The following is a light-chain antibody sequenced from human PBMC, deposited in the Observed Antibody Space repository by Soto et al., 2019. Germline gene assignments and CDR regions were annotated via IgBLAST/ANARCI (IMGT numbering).Light chain of an antibody. V-gene: IGKV1-9*01. CDR1: QGISSY. CDR2: AAS. CDR3: QQLNSYPHT. Sequence: DIQLTQSPSSLSASVGDRVTITCRVSQGISSYLAWYQQKPGKAPKLLIYAASTLQSGVPSRFSGSGSGTEFTLTISSLQPEDFATYYCQQLNSYPHTFGQGTKLEIK. J-gene: IGKJ2*01.